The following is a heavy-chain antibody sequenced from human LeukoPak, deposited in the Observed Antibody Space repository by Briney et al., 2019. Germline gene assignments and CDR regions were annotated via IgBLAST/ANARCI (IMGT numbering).Heavy chain of an antibody. V-gene: IGHV3-15*01. D-gene: IGHD3-22*01. CDR3: TTVGPYDSSGYSNY. CDR2: IKSKTDGGTT. CDR1: GFTFSNAW. Sequence: GGSLRLSCAASGFTFSNAWMSWVRQAPGKGLEWVGRIKSKTDGGTTDYAAPVKGRFTISRDDPKNTLYLQMNSLKTEDTAVYYCTTVGPYDSSGYSNYWGQGTLVTDSS. J-gene: IGHJ4*02.